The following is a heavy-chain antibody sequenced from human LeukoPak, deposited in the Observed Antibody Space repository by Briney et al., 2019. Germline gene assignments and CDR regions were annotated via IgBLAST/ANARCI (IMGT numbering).Heavy chain of an antibody. J-gene: IGHJ6*03. V-gene: IGHV1-18*01. CDR3: ARDKQLDWAHYYYYYMDV. D-gene: IGHD1-1*01. Sequence: GASVKVSCKASGYTFTIYGIRWVRQAPGQGRDWMGWISAYNGNTNYAQKLQGRLTMTRDTSIRTAYMELSRLRSDDTAVYYCARDKQLDWAHYYYYYMDVWGKGATVTVSS. CDR2: ISAYNGNT. CDR1: GYTFTIYG.